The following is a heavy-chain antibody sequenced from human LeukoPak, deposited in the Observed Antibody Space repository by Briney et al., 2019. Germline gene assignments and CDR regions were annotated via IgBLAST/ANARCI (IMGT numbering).Heavy chain of an antibody. CDR2: IYPGDSDT. D-gene: IGHD4-17*01. CDR1: GYNFTNYW. V-gene: IGHV5-51*01. J-gene: IGHJ5*02. CDR3: ARHSMTTVTTEWFDP. Sequence: GESLKISCKGSGYNFTNYWIGWVRQMPGKGLEWMGIIYPGDSDTRYSPSFQGQVTISADKSISTAYLQWSSLKASDTAMYYCARHSMTTVTTEWFDPWGQGTLVTVSS.